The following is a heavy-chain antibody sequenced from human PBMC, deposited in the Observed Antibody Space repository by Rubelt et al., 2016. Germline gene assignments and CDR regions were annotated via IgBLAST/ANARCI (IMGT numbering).Heavy chain of an antibody. D-gene: IGHD3-16*01. CDR1: GFTLSSYS. V-gene: IGHV3-9*01. CDR3: VKDVNPIASTGGGYFDS. Sequence: EVQLVESGGGLVQPGGSLRLSCAVSGFTLSSYSMNWVRQAPGKGLEWVSGISWNSEFIGYADSVRGRFIISRDNAKNSLFLQMNSLRADDTALYYCVKDVNPIASTGGGYFDSWGQGTLVTVSS. J-gene: IGHJ4*02. CDR2: ISWNSEFI.